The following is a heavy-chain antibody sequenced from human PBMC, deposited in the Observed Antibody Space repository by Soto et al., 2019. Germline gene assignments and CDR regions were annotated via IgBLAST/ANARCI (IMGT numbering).Heavy chain of an antibody. D-gene: IGHD3-22*01. Sequence: SVKVSCKASGFTFTSSAVQWVRQARGQRLEWIGWIVVGSGNTNYAQKFQERVTITRDMSTSTAYMELSSLRSEDTAVYYCAAKFYYDSSGYPYYFDYWGQGTLVTVSS. CDR2: IVVGSGNT. V-gene: IGHV1-58*01. J-gene: IGHJ4*02. CDR1: GFTFTSSA. CDR3: AAKFYYDSSGYPYYFDY.